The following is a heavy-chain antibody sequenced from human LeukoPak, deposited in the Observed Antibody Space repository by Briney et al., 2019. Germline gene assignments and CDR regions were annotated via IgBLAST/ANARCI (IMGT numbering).Heavy chain of an antibody. V-gene: IGHV1-46*01. CDR3: ARDAVQTRRENWFDP. Sequence: AASVKVSCKASGYTFTSYYMHWVRQAPGQGLEWMGIINPSGGSTSYAQKFQGRVTMTRDTSTSTVYMELSSLRSEDTAVYYCARDAVQTRRENWFDPWGQEPWSPSPQ. CDR1: GYTFTSYY. J-gene: IGHJ5*02. D-gene: IGHD1-26*01. CDR2: INPSGGST.